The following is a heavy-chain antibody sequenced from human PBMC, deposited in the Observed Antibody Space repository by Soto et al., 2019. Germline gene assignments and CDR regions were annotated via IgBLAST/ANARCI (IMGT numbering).Heavy chain of an antibody. Sequence: SETLSLTCTVSGGSLTGYCWIWIRQPPEKGLEWIGLIHYTGNTNYNPSLKSRVTISIDTSKNQFSLRLRSATAADTAVYYCARETGASGLPFDFWGQGALVTVSS. CDR3: ARETGASGLPFDF. CDR1: GGSLTGYC. CDR2: IHYTGNT. D-gene: IGHD5-12*01. V-gene: IGHV4-59*01. J-gene: IGHJ4*02.